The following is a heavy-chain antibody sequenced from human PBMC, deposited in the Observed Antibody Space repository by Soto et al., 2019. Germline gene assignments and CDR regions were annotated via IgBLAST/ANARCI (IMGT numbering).Heavy chain of an antibody. V-gene: IGHV4-31*01. CDR1: GPSVGSGGFY. J-gene: IGHJ4*02. CDR2: IKFRGTN. Sequence: SVTLSRTFTVSGPSVGSGGFYWSWIRQVPGKGLEWIGYIKFRGTNHYSSRPRCLVNISFDKSKNQVFLNLSFVIGVDTSVYYCAREVRDTSYSYGIDSWGQGILVTVSS. D-gene: IGHD3-10*01. CDR3: AREVRDTSYSYGIDS.